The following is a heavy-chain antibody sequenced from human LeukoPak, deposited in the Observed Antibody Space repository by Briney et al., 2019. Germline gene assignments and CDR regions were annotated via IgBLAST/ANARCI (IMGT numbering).Heavy chain of an antibody. Sequence: GGSLRLSCTAPGFNFGNYGMSWVRQAPGKGLEWVSGLSDAGVRIFYADSVRGRFTVSRDNSKNTLYLQMDSLRAEDTAVYYCANTHCDSSPIVWNFWGQGTLVTVSS. CDR3: ANTHCDSSPIVWNF. CDR1: GFNFGNYG. J-gene: IGHJ4*02. V-gene: IGHV3-23*01. D-gene: IGHD6-6*01. CDR2: LSDAGVRI.